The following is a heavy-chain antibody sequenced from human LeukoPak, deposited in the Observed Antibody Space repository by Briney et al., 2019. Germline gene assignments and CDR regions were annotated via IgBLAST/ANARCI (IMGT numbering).Heavy chain of an antibody. Sequence: GGSLRLSCAASGFTFSSYAMSWVRQAPGKGLEWVSAISGSGGSTYYADSVKGRFTISRDNSKNTLYLQMNSLRAEDTAVYYRANDYGSGSYYLYYFDYWGQGTLVTVSS. V-gene: IGHV3-23*01. CDR2: ISGSGGST. CDR1: GFTFSSYA. J-gene: IGHJ4*02. CDR3: ANDYGSGSYYLYYFDY. D-gene: IGHD3-10*01.